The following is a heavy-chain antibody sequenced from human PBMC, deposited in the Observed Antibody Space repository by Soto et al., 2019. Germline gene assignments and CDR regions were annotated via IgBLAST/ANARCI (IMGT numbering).Heavy chain of an antibody. J-gene: IGHJ4*02. D-gene: IGHD6-19*01. Sequence: QITLKESGPTLVKPTQTLTLTCTFSGFSLSTSGVSVGWIRQPPGKALEWLALIYWDDDKRYSPSLKSRLTITKDTSKNHVVLTMTNMGPVDTATYSCAHRPSGGWLDYWGQGTLVTVSS. CDR3: AHRPSGGWLDY. CDR2: IYWDDDK. V-gene: IGHV2-5*02. CDR1: GFSLSTSGVS.